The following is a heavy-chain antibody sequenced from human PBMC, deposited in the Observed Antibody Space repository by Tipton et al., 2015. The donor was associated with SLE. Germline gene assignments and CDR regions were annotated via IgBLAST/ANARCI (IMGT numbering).Heavy chain of an antibody. Sequence: SLRLSCAASGFTFSSYDMHWVRHATGKGLEWVSAIGTAGDTYYPGPVKGRFTIPREKAKNSLYLQMNSLRAGDTAVYYCAIGDLGASVDDWGQGTLVTVSS. CDR3: AIGDLGASVDD. CDR2: IGTAGDT. J-gene: IGHJ4*02. V-gene: IGHV3-13*01. CDR1: GFTFSSYD. D-gene: IGHD1-26*01.